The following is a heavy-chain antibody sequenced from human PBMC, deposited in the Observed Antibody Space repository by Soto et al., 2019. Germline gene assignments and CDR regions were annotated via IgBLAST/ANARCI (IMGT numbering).Heavy chain of an antibody. V-gene: IGHV3-33*01. D-gene: IGHD2-8*01. Sequence: PGGSLRLSCAASVFTFGTYAMHVVRQAPGKGLEWVAVIYYDGSNRYYGDAVKGRFTISRDNSKSTLYLQMSSLRAEDTAIYYCARAFCTNGVCYYFFDYWGHGTLVTVSS. CDR1: VFTFGTYA. CDR3: ARAFCTNGVCYYFFDY. CDR2: IYYDGSNR. J-gene: IGHJ4*01.